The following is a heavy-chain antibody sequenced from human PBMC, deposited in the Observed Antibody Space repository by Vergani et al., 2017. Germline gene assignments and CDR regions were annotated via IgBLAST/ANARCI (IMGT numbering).Heavy chain of an antibody. Sequence: EVQLVESGGGLVQPGRSLRLSCAASGFTFDDYAMHWVRQAPGKGLEWVLGISWNSGSIGYADSGKGRFTISRDNAKNSLYLQMNRLRAEDTDLYYCAKTSERMSSWYDYMDVWGKGTTVTVSS. D-gene: IGHD6-13*01. CDR2: ISWNSGSI. CDR3: AKTSERMSSWYDYMDV. V-gene: IGHV3-9*01. CDR1: GFTFDDYA. J-gene: IGHJ6*03.